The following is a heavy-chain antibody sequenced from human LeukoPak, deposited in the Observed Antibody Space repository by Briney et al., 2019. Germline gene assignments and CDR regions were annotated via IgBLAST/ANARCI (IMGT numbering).Heavy chain of an antibody. D-gene: IGHD1-26*01. Sequence: PSETLSLTCTVSGGSNSSYYWSWIRQPAGKGLEWIGRIYTSGSTNYNPSLKSRVTISVDKSKNQFSLKLSSVTAADTAVYYCAREVVGAVDAFDIWGQGTMVTVSS. CDR3: AREVVGAVDAFDI. CDR2: IYTSGST. V-gene: IGHV4-4*07. CDR1: GGSNSSYY. J-gene: IGHJ3*02.